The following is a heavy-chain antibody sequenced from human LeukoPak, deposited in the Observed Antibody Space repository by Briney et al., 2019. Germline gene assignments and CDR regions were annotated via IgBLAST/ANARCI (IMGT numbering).Heavy chain of an antibody. Sequence: GGSLRLSCAASGFAFSSFWMTWVRQAPGKGLEWVANIKHDGGEKYYVDSVQGRFTISRDNAKKSLYLQMNTLRPEDTAVYYCARDRSSGWPGSFDYWGQGTLVTVSS. CDR3: ARDRSSGWPGSFDY. D-gene: IGHD6-19*01. V-gene: IGHV3-7*01. CDR1: GFAFSSFW. CDR2: IKHDGGEK. J-gene: IGHJ4*02.